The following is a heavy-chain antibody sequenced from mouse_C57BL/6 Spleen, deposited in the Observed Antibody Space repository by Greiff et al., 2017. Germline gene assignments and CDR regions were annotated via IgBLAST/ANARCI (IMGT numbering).Heavy chain of an antibody. CDR1: GYTFTSYW. D-gene: IGHD2-1*01. J-gene: IGHJ4*01. Sequence: QVQLQQPGAELVRPGSSVKLSCKASGYTFTSYWMDWVKQRPGQGLEWIGNIYPSDSETHYNQKFKDKATLTVDKSSSTAYMQLSSLTSEDSAVXYCAIRGGNSYAMDYWGQGTSVTVSS. CDR2: IYPSDSET. CDR3: AIRGGNSYAMDY. V-gene: IGHV1-61*01.